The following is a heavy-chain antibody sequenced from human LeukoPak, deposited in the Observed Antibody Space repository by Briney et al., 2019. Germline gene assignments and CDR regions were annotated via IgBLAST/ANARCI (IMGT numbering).Heavy chain of an antibody. CDR2: ISYDGSNE. Sequence: PGGSLRLSCAASGFTFSSYGMHWVRQAPGKGLEWVAVISYDGSNEYYADSAKGRFTVSRDNSKNTLYLQMNSLRAEDTAVYYCAKGGQQLVRYYFDYWGQGTLVTVSS. CDR1: GFTFSSYG. CDR3: AKGGQQLVRYYFDY. J-gene: IGHJ4*02. V-gene: IGHV3-30*18. D-gene: IGHD6-13*01.